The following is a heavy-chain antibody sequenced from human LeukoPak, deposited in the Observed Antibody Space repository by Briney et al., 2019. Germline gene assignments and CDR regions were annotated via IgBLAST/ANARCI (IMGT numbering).Heavy chain of an antibody. V-gene: IGHV4-61*05. CDR2: IYYSGST. J-gene: IGHJ6*03. D-gene: IGHD5-12*01. CDR1: GGSITFSSYY. Sequence: SETLSLTCTVSGGSITFSSYYWSWIRQPPGKGLEWIGYIYYSGSTNYNPSLKSRVTISVDTSKNQFSLKLSSVTAADTAVYYCARRSSGSRPRYMDVWAKGPRSPSP. CDR3: ARRSSGSRPRYMDV.